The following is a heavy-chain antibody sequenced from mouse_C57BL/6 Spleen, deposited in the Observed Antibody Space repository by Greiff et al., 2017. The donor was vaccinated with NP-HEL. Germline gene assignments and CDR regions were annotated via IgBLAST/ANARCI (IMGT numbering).Heavy chain of an antibody. CDR3: AREEKFAY. CDR1: GYTFTSYW. V-gene: IGHV1-50*01. Sequence: QVQLQQPGAELVKPGASVKLSCKASGYTFTSYWMQWVKQRPGQGLEWIGEIDPSDSYTNYNQKFKGKATLTVDTSSSTAYMQLSSLTSEDSAVYYCAREEKFAYWGQGTLVTVSA. J-gene: IGHJ3*01. CDR2: IDPSDSYT.